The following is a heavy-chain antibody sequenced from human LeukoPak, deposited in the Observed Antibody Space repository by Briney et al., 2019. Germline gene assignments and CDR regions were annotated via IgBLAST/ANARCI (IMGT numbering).Heavy chain of an antibody. J-gene: IGHJ6*03. Sequence: SETLSLTCAVSGGSISSSNWWSWVRQPPGKGLEWIGEIYHSGSTNYNPSLKSRVTISVDKSKNQFSLKLSSVTAADTAVYYCARSGLYYDSSGLQVYYYYMDVWGKGTTVTVSS. V-gene: IGHV4-4*02. D-gene: IGHD3-22*01. CDR3: ARSGLYYDSSGLQVYYYYMDV. CDR1: GGSISSSNW. CDR2: IYHSGST.